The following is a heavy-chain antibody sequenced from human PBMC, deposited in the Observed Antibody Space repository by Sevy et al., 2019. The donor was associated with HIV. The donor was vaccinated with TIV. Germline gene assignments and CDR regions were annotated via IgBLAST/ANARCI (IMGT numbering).Heavy chain of an antibody. D-gene: IGHD4-17*01. V-gene: IGHV3-48*03. CDR1: GFLFSSYD. CDR2: ISNSGSTT. J-gene: IGHJ4*02. CDR3: ARDLPPSATTVAHFDC. Sequence: GGSLRLSCAASGFLFSSYDMNWVRQAPGKGLEWVSYISNSGSTTQYSDSVRGRFTISRDDAKRSLYLQMNSLRAEDTAVYYCARDLPPSATTVAHFDCWGRGTLVTVSS.